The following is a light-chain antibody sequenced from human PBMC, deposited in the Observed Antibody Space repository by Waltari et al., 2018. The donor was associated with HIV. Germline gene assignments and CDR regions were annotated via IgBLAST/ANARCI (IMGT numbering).Light chain of an antibody. Sequence: SYVLTQPPSVSVAPGKTARITCGGNNIGRKSVPWYQQKPGQAPVVVIYDDSDRPSGIPERFSGSNSGNTATLTISRVEAGDEADYYCQVWDSSTDHWVFGGGTKLTVL. V-gene: IGLV3-21*04. J-gene: IGLJ3*02. CDR1: NIGRKS. CDR2: DDS. CDR3: QVWDSSTDHWV.